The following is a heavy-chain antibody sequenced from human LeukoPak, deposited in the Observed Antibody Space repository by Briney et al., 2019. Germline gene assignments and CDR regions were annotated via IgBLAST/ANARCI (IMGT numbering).Heavy chain of an antibody. V-gene: IGHV3-30-3*01. D-gene: IGHD2-2*01. CDR1: GFTFSSYA. Sequence: GESLKISCKGSGFTFSSYAMHWVRQAPGKGLEWVAVISYDGSNKYYADSVKGRFTISRDNSKNTLYLQMNSLRAEDTAVYYCARDIYCSSTSCYAYDYWGQGTLVTVSS. CDR2: ISYDGSNK. J-gene: IGHJ4*02. CDR3: ARDIYCSSTSCYAYDY.